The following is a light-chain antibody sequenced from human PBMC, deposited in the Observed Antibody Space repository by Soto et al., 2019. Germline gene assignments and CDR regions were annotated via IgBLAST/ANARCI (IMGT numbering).Light chain of an antibody. CDR3: QSYDSSLSVV. V-gene: IGLV1-40*01. J-gene: IGLJ2*01. CDR2: GNS. CDR1: SSNIGAGYD. Sequence: QSVLTQPPSVSGAPGQRVTISCTGSSSNIGAGYDVHWYQQLPGTAPKLLIYGNSNRPSWVPDRFSGSKSGTSASLAITGLKAEDEADYYCQSYDSSLSVVFGGGPKLTVL.